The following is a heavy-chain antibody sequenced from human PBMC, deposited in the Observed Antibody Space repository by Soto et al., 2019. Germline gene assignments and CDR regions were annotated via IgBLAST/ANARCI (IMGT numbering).Heavy chain of an antibody. CDR3: ASSGWSYAFDI. J-gene: IGHJ3*02. Sequence: GGSLRLSCAASGFTFSSYWMHWVRQAPGKGLVWVSRINSDGSSTSYADSVKGRFTISRDNAKNTLYLQMNSLRAEDTAVYYCASSGWSYAFDIWGQGTMVTVSS. D-gene: IGHD6-19*01. CDR2: INSDGSST. V-gene: IGHV3-74*01. CDR1: GFTFSSYW.